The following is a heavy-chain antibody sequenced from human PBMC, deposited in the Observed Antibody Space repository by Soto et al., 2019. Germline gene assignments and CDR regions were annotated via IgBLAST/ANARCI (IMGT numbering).Heavy chain of an antibody. J-gene: IGHJ6*02. CDR3: AGREFASSSFHYYYYAVDV. D-gene: IGHD6-6*01. V-gene: IGHV4-34*01. Sequence: ASETLSLTCAVYGGSFSDDFWTWIRQPPGKGLEWIGEINHSGSTNFNPSPKSRVAISADTSRNQFSLRVTSVTAADTAVYYCAGREFASSSFHYYYYAVDVWGQGTTVTVSS. CDR2: INHSGST. CDR1: GGSFSDDF.